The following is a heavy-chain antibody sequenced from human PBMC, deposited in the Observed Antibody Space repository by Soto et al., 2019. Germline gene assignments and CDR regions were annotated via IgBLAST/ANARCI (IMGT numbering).Heavy chain of an antibody. J-gene: IGHJ6*02. CDR1: GGPISSYY. CDR3: ARTHCSSTSCYTRDYYYYGMDV. V-gene: IGHV4-59*01. CDR2: IYYSGST. D-gene: IGHD2-2*02. Sequence: SETLSLTCTVSGGPISSYYWSWIRQPPGKGLEWIGYIYYSGSTNYNPSLKSRVTISVDTSKNQFSLKLSSVTAADTAVYYCARTHCSSTSCYTRDYYYYGMDVWGQGTTVTVSS.